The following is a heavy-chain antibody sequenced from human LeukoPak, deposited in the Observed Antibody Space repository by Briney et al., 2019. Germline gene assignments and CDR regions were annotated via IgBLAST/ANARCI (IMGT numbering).Heavy chain of an antibody. D-gene: IGHD6-19*01. V-gene: IGHV3-23*01. CDR3: AKDLAWSSGRNFGY. CDR1: GFTFNNYA. J-gene: IGHJ4*02. CDR2: VSGGGVST. Sequence: PGGSLRLSCAASGFTFNNYAMSWVRQALGKGLEWVSAVSGGGVSTYYAESVKGRFTISRDNSKNTLYLQMNGLRAEDTAVYYCAKDLAWSSGRNFGYWGQGTLVTVSS.